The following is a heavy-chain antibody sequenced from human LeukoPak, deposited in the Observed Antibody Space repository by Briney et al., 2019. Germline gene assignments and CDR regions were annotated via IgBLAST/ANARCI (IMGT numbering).Heavy chain of an antibody. CDR2: IYYSGTT. CDR1: GGSISSSHYY. V-gene: IGHV4-39*01. J-gene: IGHJ6*03. CDR3: ARQSSDYYYYYIDV. Sequence: KASETLSLTCTVSGGSISSSHYYWGWIRQPPGKGLEWIGSIYYSGTTYYNPSLESRVTISDDTSKNRFSLMLTSVTAADTAVYYCARQSSDYYYYYIDVWGEGTTVIVSS.